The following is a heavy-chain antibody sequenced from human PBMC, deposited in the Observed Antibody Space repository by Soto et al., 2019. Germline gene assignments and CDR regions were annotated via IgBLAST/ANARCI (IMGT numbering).Heavy chain of an antibody. V-gene: IGHV3-23*01. J-gene: IGHJ5*02. D-gene: IGHD3-3*01. Sequence: GGSLRLSCAASGFTFSSYAMSWVRQAPGKGLEWVSAISGSGGSTYYADSVKGRFTISRDNSKNTLYLQMNSLRAEDTAVYYCAKDYPDNYDFWSGYYSGGRFDPWGQGTLVTVSS. CDR1: GFTFSSYA. CDR2: ISGSGGST. CDR3: AKDYPDNYDFWSGYYSGGRFDP.